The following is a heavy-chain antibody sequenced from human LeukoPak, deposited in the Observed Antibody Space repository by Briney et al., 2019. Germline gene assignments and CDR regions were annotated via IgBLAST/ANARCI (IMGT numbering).Heavy chain of an antibody. CDR1: GFTFSSYW. Sequence: PGGSLRLSCAASGFTFSSYWMHWVRHAPGKGLVWVSRINSDGSSTIYADSVKGRFTISRDNAKNTLYLQMNSLRAEDTAVYYCARDHGPEGTYYDFWSGSRLFDYWGQGTLVTVSS. D-gene: IGHD3-3*01. J-gene: IGHJ4*02. V-gene: IGHV3-74*01. CDR2: INSDGSST. CDR3: ARDHGPEGTYYDFWSGSRLFDY.